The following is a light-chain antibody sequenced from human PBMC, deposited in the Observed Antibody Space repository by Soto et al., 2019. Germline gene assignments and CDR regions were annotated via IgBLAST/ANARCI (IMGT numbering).Light chain of an antibody. V-gene: IGKV1-39*01. Sequence: DVHLTQSPSSLSASVGDRVTITCRASQFINHYLNWYQQRPGEAPKALIYEGSTLQSGVPSRFSGGGSGTDFTLTISSLQPEDVATYFCQQSYSDGTFGQGTKVEIK. CDR2: EGS. J-gene: IGKJ1*01. CDR1: QFINHY. CDR3: QQSYSDGT.